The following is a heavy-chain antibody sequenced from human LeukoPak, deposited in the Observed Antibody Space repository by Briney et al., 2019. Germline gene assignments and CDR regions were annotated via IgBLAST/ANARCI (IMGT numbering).Heavy chain of an antibody. CDR3: ARLVRGSDGSPGGDLYYFDY. D-gene: IGHD2-21*02. CDR1: GYSFTSYW. V-gene: IGHV5-51*01. Sequence: GESLKISCKGSGYSFTSYWIGWVRQMPGKGLEWMGIIYPGDSDTRYSPSFQGQVTISADMSISTAYLQWSSLKASDTAMYYCARLVRGSDGSPGGDLYYFDYWGQGTLVTASS. J-gene: IGHJ4*02. CDR2: IYPGDSDT.